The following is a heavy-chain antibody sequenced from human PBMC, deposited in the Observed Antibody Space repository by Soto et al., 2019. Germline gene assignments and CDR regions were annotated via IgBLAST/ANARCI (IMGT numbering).Heavy chain of an antibody. CDR1: GGTFSSYF. V-gene: IGHV1-69*01. Sequence: QVQLVQSGAEVKKPGSSVKVSCKASGGTFSSYFINWVRQAPGQGLEWMGGIIPIFGTSNYAQKFQDRVTITADESTSTAYMELSSQRSEDTAVYFCARDDVYSTSPAYYSGMGVWGQGTTVTVSS. J-gene: IGHJ6*02. D-gene: IGHD6-6*01. CDR2: IIPIFGTS. CDR3: ARDDVYSTSPAYYSGMGV.